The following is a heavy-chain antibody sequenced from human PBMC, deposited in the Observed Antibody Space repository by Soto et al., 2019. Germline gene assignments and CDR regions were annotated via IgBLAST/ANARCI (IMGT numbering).Heavy chain of an antibody. D-gene: IGHD3-22*01. Sequence: PSETLSLTCAVSGGSISSGGYSWSWIRQPPGKGLEWIGYMYHSGSTYYNPSLKSRVTISIDRSKNQFSLKLSSVTAADTAVYYCARDRRSSSFGKYYYESNPPGEYFDSWGQGTLVTVSS. V-gene: IGHV4-30-2*01. J-gene: IGHJ4*02. CDR1: GGSISSGGYS. CDR2: MYHSGST. CDR3: ARDRRSSSFGKYYYESNPPGEYFDS.